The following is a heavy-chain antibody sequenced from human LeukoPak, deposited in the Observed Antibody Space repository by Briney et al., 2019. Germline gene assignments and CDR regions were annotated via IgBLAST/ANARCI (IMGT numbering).Heavy chain of an antibody. J-gene: IGHJ4*02. V-gene: IGHV5-51*01. CDR1: GYSFTTHW. Sequence: PGESLKISCKGSGYSFTTHWIGWVRQMPGKGLEWMGTIYPGDSDTRYSPSFQGQVSISADKSINTAYLQWRSLKASDTAIYYCARRGASAEYFESWGQGTLVTFSS. D-gene: IGHD1-14*01. CDR2: IYPGDSDT. CDR3: ARRGASAEYFES.